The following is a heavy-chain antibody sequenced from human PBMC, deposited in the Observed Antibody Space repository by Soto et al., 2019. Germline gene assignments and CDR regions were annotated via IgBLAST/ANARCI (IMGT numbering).Heavy chain of an antibody. Sequence: GASVKVSCKASGGTFSSDAISWVRQAPGQGLEWMGGIIPIFGTANYAQKFQGRVTITADESTSTAYMELSSLRSEDTAVYYCARVRSGNRCGYDAFDIGGQGTMVTVSS. CDR3: ARVRSGNRCGYDAFDI. CDR1: GGTFSSDA. D-gene: IGHD1-26*01. V-gene: IGHV1-69*13. J-gene: IGHJ3*02. CDR2: IIPIFGTA.